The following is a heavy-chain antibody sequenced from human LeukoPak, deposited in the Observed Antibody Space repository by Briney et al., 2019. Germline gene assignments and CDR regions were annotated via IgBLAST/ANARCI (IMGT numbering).Heavy chain of an antibody. CDR2: IKQDGGEK. D-gene: IGHD6-13*01. J-gene: IGHJ4*01. CDR1: GFTFSSYW. Sequence: GGSLRLFCAVSGFTFSSYWMNWVRQARGKGVEGVASIKQDGGEKSYVDSVKGRFTISRDNAKNSLYLQMSSLRAEDTAVHYCARDGTAAGLYFDLWGQGTLVTVSS. V-gene: IGHV3-7*01. CDR3: ARDGTAAGLYFDL.